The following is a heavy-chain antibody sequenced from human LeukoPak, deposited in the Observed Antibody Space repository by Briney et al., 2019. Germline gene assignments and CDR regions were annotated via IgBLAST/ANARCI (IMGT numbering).Heavy chain of an antibody. Sequence: SETLSLTCTVSGGSLSSYYWSWIRQPPGKGLEWIGYIYYSGSTNYNPSLKSRVTISVDTSKNQFSLKLSSVTAADTAVYYCASGTGYSSGWTLGYWGQGTLVTVSS. CDR2: IYYSGST. D-gene: IGHD6-19*01. CDR1: GGSLSSYY. J-gene: IGHJ4*02. CDR3: ASGTGYSSGWTLGY. V-gene: IGHV4-59*01.